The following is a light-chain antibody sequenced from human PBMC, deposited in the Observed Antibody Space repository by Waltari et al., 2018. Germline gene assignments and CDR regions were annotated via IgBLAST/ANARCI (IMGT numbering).Light chain of an antibody. CDR2: EAS. CDR1: RRVGGW. V-gene: IGKV1-5*01. Sequence: DIQITQSPSALSASVGDTVTFNCRTSRRVGGWMAWFQQKPDKAPRLRIYEASSLAAGVPSRFSGSGSATEFTLTISGLQPDDFATYYCQQYNDLYSFGRGTKLEI. J-gene: IGKJ2*01. CDR3: QQYNDLYS.